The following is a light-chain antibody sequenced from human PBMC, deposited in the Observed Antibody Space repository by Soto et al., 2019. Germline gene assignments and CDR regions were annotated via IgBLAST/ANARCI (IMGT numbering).Light chain of an antibody. Sequence: DIPMTQSPSSLSASVGDRVTITCRASQTISTSLNWYQQRPGKAPKVLNYAASSLQSGLPSRFSGSGCGTEFTPTISGLQPEEFATYNCQKGSSSPLTFSGGTRVEI. CDR3: QKGSSSPLT. CDR2: AAS. J-gene: IGKJ4*01. V-gene: IGKV1-39*01. CDR1: QTISTS.